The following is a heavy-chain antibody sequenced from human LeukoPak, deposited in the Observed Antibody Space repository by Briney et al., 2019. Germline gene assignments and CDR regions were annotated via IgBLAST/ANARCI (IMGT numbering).Heavy chain of an antibody. CDR2: MNPNSGNT. CDR3: ASGYIVGATFDY. CDR1: GYTFTSYD. Sequence: ASVKVSCKASGYTFTSYDINWVRQATGQGLEWMGWMNPNSGNTGYAQKFQGRVTITRNTSISTAYMELSSLRSEDTAVYYCASGYIVGATFDYWGQGTLVTVSS. V-gene: IGHV1-8*03. J-gene: IGHJ4*02. D-gene: IGHD1-26*01.